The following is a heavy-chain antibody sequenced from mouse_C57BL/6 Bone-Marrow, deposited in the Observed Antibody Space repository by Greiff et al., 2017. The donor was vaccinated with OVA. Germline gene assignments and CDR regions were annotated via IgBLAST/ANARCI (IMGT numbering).Heavy chain of an antibody. V-gene: IGHV1-81*01. CDR1: GYTFTSYG. CDR2: IYPRSGNT. Sequence: QVQLKESGAELARPGASVKLSCKASGYTFTSYGISWVKQRTGQGLEWIGEIYPRSGNTYYNEKFKGKATLTADKSSSTAYMELRSLTSEDSAVYFCAREGDSSGYEVDYWGQGTTLTVSS. CDR3: AREGDSSGYEVDY. D-gene: IGHD3-2*02. J-gene: IGHJ2*01.